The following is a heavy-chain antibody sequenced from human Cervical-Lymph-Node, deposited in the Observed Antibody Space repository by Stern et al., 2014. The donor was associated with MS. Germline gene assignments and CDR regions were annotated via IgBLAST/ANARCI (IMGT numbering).Heavy chain of an antibody. J-gene: IGHJ4*02. CDR3: ARDMYYATSGSYYGFDY. V-gene: IGHV1-46*01. CDR1: GYTFTSYY. CDR2: ITPSGDST. D-gene: IGHD3-22*01. Sequence: VQLVQSGAEVKKPGASVKVSCKASGYTFTSYYIHWVRQAPGQGLEWMGIITPSGDSTTYSQKFQDRVTMTRDTSTSTLYMELSSLRSEDTAVYYCARDMYYATSGSYYGFDYWGQGTLVTVSS.